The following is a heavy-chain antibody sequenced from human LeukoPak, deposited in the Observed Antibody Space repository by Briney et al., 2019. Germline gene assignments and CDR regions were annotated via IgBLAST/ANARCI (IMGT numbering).Heavy chain of an antibody. J-gene: IGHJ4*02. Sequence: SETLSLTCTVSGGSISTYYWNWIRQPPGKGLEWIGYFSYSGSTNHNPSLKGRVTISGDTSKNQFSLKLSSVTAADTAFYYCARTYSTSLVFDHWGQGILVTVSS. V-gene: IGHV4-59*01. CDR1: GGSISTYY. CDR3: ARTYSTSLVFDH. CDR2: FSYSGST. D-gene: IGHD6-6*01.